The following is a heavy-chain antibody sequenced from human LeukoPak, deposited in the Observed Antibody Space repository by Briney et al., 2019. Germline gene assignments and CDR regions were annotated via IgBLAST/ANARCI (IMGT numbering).Heavy chain of an antibody. V-gene: IGHV3-66*01. CDR2: IYSGGST. J-gene: IGHJ5*02. CDR3: ARGATDTTRWFDP. Sequence: GGSLRLSCAASGFTFTNYNMNWVRQAPGKGLEWVSVIYSGGSTYYADSVKGRFTISRDNSKNTLYLQMNSLRAEDTAVYYCARGATDTTRWFDPWGQGTLVTVSS. D-gene: IGHD1-7*01. CDR1: GFTFTNYN.